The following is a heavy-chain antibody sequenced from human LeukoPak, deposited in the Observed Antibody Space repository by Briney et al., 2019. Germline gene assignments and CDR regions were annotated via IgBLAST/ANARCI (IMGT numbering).Heavy chain of an antibody. V-gene: IGHV4-39*07. CDR2: IYYSGST. J-gene: IGHJ6*04. D-gene: IGHD3-22*01. Sequence: SETLSLTCTVSGGSISSSSYYWGWIRQPPGKGLEWIGRIYYSGSTYYNPSLKSRVTISVDTSKNQFSLKLSSVTAADTAVYYCARDRGGYYFISTGMDVWGKGTTVTVSS. CDR1: GGSISSSSYY. CDR3: ARDRGGYYFISTGMDV.